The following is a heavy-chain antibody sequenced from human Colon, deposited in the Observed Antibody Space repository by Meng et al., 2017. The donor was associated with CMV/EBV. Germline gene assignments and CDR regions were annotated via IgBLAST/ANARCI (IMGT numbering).Heavy chain of an antibody. J-gene: IGHJ3*02. CDR2: IYPDGTKK. Sequence: GGSLRLSCAASGFIFTSFALHWVRQSPGKGLEWVAFIYPDGTKKSYADSVKGRFTISRDNSKNTVYLQMNSLRAEDTAVYYCAKSDLATVLTPSPGALDIWGQGTMVTVSS. CDR1: GFIFTSFA. CDR3: AKSDLATVLTPSPGALDI. D-gene: IGHD4-23*01. V-gene: IGHV3-30*02.